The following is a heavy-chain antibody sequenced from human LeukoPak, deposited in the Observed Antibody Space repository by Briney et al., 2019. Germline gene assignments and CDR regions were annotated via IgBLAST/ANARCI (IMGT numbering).Heavy chain of an antibody. Sequence: SETLSLTCTVSGGSISSSSYYWGWIRQPPGKGLEWIGSIYYSGSTYYNPSLKSRVTISVDTSKNQFSLKLSSVTAADTAVYYCARVGIAAAGSAYWGQGTLVTVSS. CDR2: IYYSGST. CDR1: GGSISSSSYY. D-gene: IGHD6-13*01. CDR3: ARVGIAAAGSAY. J-gene: IGHJ4*02. V-gene: IGHV4-39*01.